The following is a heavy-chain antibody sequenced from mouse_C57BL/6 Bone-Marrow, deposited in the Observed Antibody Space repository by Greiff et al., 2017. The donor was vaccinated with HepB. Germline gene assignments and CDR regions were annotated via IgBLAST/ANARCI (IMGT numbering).Heavy chain of an antibody. CDR2: ISNGGGST. V-gene: IGHV5-12*01. CDR3: ARGVTTVVGKYYAMDY. CDR1: GFTFSDYY. J-gene: IGHJ4*01. D-gene: IGHD1-1*01. Sequence: DVKLVESGGGLVQPGGSLKLSCAASGFTFSDYYMYWVRQTPEKRLEWVAYISNGGGSTYYPDTVKGRFTISRDNTKNTLYLQMSRLKSDDTAMYYCARGVTTVVGKYYAMDYWGQGTSVTVSS.